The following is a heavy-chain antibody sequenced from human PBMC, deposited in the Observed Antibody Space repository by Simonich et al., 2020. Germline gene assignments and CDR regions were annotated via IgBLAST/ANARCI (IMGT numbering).Heavy chain of an antibody. J-gene: IGHJ3*02. Sequence: EVQLVESGGGLVQPGGSLRLSCAASGFTFRSYSMNWVRQAPGKGLEWVSYISSSSSTISYADYGKGRFTISRDNAKNSLYLQMNSLRAEDTAVYYCARDSSYYAFDIWGQGTMVTVSS. V-gene: IGHV3-48*01. CDR1: GFTFRSYS. D-gene: IGHD5-12*01. CDR2: ISSSSSTI. CDR3: ARDSSYYAFDI.